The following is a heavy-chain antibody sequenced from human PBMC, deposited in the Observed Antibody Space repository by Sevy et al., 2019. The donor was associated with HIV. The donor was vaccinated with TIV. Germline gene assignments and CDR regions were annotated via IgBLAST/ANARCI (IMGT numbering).Heavy chain of an antibody. Sequence: GGSLRLSCAASGFTFNRYAMSWFRQAPGEGLDWVSTIYGVDGTTYFADSVKGRFTISRDNSKNTVYLQMNNLRAEDTATYYCAKDVFLNGACDIWGQGTMVTVSS. CDR3: AKDVFLNGACDI. D-gene: IGHD2-21*02. J-gene: IGHJ3*02. V-gene: IGHV3-23*01. CDR2: IYGVDGTT. CDR1: GFTFNRYA.